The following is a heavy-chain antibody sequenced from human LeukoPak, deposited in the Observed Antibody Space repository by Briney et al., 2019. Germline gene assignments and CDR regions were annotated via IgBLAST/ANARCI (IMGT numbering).Heavy chain of an antibody. D-gene: IGHD5-24*01. V-gene: IGHV1-69*05. CDR3: ARADRDGYNWEYFDY. J-gene: IGHJ4*02. CDR2: IIPIFGTA. CDR1: GGTFSSYA. Sequence: SVKVSCKASGGTFSSYAISWVRQAPGQGLEWMGGIIPIFGTANYAQKFRGRVTITTDESTSTAYMELSSLRSEDTAVYYCARADRDGYNWEYFDYWGQGTLVTVSS.